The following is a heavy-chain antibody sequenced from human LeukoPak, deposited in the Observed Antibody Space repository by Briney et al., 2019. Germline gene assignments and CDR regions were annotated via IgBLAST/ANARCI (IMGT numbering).Heavy chain of an antibody. CDR3: SRSRSINTWTPGY. J-gene: IGHJ4*02. D-gene: IGHD1-1*01. Sequence: PSETLSLTCTVSGGSISSSSYYWGWIRQPPGKGLEWIGSIYYSGSTYDNPSLKSRVTISVDTSKNQFSLKLSSVTAADTAVYFCSRSRSINTWTPGYWGQGTLVTASS. V-gene: IGHV4-39*01. CDR1: GGSISSSSYY. CDR2: IYYSGST.